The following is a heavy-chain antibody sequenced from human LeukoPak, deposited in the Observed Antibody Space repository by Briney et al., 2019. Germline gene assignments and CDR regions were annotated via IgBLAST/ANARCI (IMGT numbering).Heavy chain of an antibody. J-gene: IGHJ4*02. CDR1: GFTFSSYA. CDR3: ARETVTMVRGVIITWHYFDY. Sequence: PGGSLRLSCAASGFTFSSYAMHWVRQAPGKGLEWVAVISYDGSNKYYADSVKGRFTISRDNSKNTLYLQMNSLRAEDTAVYYCARETVTMVRGVIITWHYFDYWGQGTLVTVSS. V-gene: IGHV3-30*04. D-gene: IGHD3-10*01. CDR2: ISYDGSNK.